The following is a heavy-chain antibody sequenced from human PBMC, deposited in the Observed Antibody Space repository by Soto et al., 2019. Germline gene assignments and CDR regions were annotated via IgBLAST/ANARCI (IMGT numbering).Heavy chain of an antibody. CDR2: ISAHNGNT. CDR1: GYTFTSYG. D-gene: IGHD1-1*01. Sequence: QFHLVQSGAEVKKPGASVTVSCKASGYTFTSYGITWVGQATGQGLAWMGWISAHNGNTDYAQKLQGRVIVTRDTSTSTAYMELRSLISDDTAVYYCARGRYGDYWGQGALVTVSS. CDR3: ARGRYGDY. J-gene: IGHJ4*02. V-gene: IGHV1-18*01.